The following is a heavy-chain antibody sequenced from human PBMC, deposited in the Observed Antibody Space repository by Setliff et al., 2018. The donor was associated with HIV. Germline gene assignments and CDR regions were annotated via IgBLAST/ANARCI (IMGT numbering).Heavy chain of an antibody. Sequence: ASVKVSCKASGYSFTKYVMHWVRQAPGQRLEWMGWINAGNDNTKYSQKFQGRVTITRDTSTSTAYMELSSLRSDDTAVYYCARDFSGQQLVGGWFDPWGQGTRVTVSS. CDR3: ARDFSGQQLVGGWFDP. V-gene: IGHV1-3*01. J-gene: IGHJ5*02. CDR1: GYSFTKYV. D-gene: IGHD6-13*01. CDR2: INAGNDNT.